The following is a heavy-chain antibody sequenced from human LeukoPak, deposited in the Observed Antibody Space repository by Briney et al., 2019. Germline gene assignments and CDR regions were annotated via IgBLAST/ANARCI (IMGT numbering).Heavy chain of an antibody. D-gene: IGHD5-12*01. Sequence: GGSLRLSCAGSGFTFSTYAMHWVRQAPGKGLEWVALFSYDGSTQRYADSVKGRFTISRDNSKNSLYLQMNSLRTEDTAVYYCAKAKEGFSGYDYHFDYWGQGTLVTVSS. CDR1: GFTFSTYA. CDR2: FSYDGSTQ. CDR3: AKAKEGFSGYDYHFDY. V-gene: IGHV3-30-3*01. J-gene: IGHJ4*02.